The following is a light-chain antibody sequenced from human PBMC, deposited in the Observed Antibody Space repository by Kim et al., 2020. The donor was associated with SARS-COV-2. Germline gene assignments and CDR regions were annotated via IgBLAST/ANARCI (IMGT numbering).Light chain of an antibody. V-gene: IGLV3-21*04. CDR2: YDN. CDR3: QVWDSSSDHWV. CDR1: SIGSKR. J-gene: IGLJ3*02. Sequence: APGKTARITCGGNSIGSKRVHWYQRKPVQAPVLVIYYDNDRPSGIRGRFSGSNSGNTATLTISRVEAGHEADYYCQVWDSSSDHWVFGGGTQLTVL.